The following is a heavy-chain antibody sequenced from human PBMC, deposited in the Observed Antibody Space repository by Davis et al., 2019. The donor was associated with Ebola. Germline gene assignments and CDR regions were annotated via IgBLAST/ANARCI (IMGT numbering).Heavy chain of an antibody. CDR1: GGSISSYY. V-gene: IGHV4-59*05. Sequence: SETLSLTCTVSGGSISSYYWSWIRQPPGKGLEWIGSIYYSRSTYYNPSLKSRVTISVDTSKNQFSLKLSSVTAADTAVYYCARHNLGYYYDSSGYYNRPYYFDYWGQGTLVTVSS. CDR2: IYYSRST. J-gene: IGHJ4*02. CDR3: ARHNLGYYYDSSGYYNRPYYFDY. D-gene: IGHD3-22*01.